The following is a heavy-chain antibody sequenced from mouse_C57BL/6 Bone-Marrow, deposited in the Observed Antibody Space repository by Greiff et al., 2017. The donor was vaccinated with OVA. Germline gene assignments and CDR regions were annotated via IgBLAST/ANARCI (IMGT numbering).Heavy chain of an antibody. CDR1: GYTFTSYW. CDR2: IHPSDSDT. J-gene: IGHJ4*01. Sequence: VKVVEPGAELVKPGASVKVSCKASGYTFTSYWMHWVKQRPGQGLEWIGRIHPSDSDTNYNQKFKGKATLTVDKSSSTAYMQLSSLTSEDSAVYYCAIETAYAMDYWGQGTSVTVSS. D-gene: IGHD1-2*01. CDR3: AIETAYAMDY. V-gene: IGHV1-74*01.